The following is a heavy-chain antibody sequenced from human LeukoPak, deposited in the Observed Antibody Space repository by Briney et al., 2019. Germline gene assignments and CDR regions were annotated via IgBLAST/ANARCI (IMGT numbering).Heavy chain of an antibody. J-gene: IGHJ3*02. D-gene: IGHD5-18*01. Sequence: PGGSLRLSCAASGFTFSNYEINWVRQATGKGLEWVSYISSSGSTMYFADSVRGRFTISRDNAKNSLYLQMNSLRAEDTAVYYCTRGHPNMDTDAFDIWGQGTMVTVSS. CDR2: ISSSGSTM. V-gene: IGHV3-48*03. CDR3: TRGHPNMDTDAFDI. CDR1: GFTFSNYE.